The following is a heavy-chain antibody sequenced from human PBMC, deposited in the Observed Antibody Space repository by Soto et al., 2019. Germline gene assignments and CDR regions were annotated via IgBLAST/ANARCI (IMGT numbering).Heavy chain of an antibody. D-gene: IGHD2-15*01. J-gene: IGHJ4*02. CDR3: ATKLVAATSDY. Sequence: HVQLVESGGAVVQPGRSLRLSCAASGFTFSSYDMHWVRQAPGKGLEWVAVISYDGSNKYYADSVKGRFTISRDNSKNTLYLQMNSLRTEDTAVYYCATKLVAATSDYWGQGTLVTVSS. CDR2: ISYDGSNK. CDR1: GFTFSSYD. V-gene: IGHV3-30*03.